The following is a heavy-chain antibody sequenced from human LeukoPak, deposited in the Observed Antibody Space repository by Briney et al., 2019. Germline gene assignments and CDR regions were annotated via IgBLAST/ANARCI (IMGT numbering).Heavy chain of an antibody. V-gene: IGHV3-48*01. CDR1: GFTFSSYS. D-gene: IGHD3-16*02. CDR3: ARVIAFRGYMDV. CDR2: ISSSSSTI. J-gene: IGHJ6*03. Sequence: PGGSLRLSCAASGFTFSSYSMNWVRQAPGKGLEWVSYISSSSSTIYYADSVKGRFTISRDNAKNSLYLQMNSLRAEDTAVYYCARVIAFRGYMDVWGKGTTVTVSS.